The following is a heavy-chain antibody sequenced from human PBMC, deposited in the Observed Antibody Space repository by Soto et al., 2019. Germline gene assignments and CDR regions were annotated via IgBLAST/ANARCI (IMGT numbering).Heavy chain of an antibody. CDR3: ARAYGGNPALFDP. V-gene: IGHV3-53*01. D-gene: IGHD4-17*01. CDR2: IYTGGST. CDR1: GFTVSNYH. J-gene: IGHJ5*02. Sequence: GGSLRLSCAASGFTVSNYHMNWVRRAPGKGLEWVSVIYTGGSTYYADSVKGRFTFSRDNSKNTLYLQMNSLRAEDTAVYYCARAYGGNPALFDPWGQGTLVTVSS.